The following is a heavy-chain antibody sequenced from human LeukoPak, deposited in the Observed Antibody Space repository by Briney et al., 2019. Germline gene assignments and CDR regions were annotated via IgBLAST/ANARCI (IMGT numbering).Heavy chain of an antibody. V-gene: IGHV3-23*01. CDR3: AKNPFVVVVAATPWFDP. CDR1: GFTFSSYA. D-gene: IGHD2-15*01. J-gene: IGHJ5*02. CDR2: ISGSGGST. Sequence: PGGSLRLSCAASGFTFSSYAMSWVRQAPGKGLEWVSAISGSGGSTYYAGSVKGRFTISRDNSKNTLYLQMNSLRAEDTAVYYCAKNPFVVVVAATPWFDPWGQGTLVTVSS.